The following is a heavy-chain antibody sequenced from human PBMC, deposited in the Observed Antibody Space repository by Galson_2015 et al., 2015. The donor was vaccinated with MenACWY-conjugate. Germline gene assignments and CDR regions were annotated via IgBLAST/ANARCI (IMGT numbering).Heavy chain of an antibody. V-gene: IGHV1-2*02. Sequence: SVKVSCKASGYTFTSYDMHWVRQAPGKGLEWMGWINPNSGNKNYAQDFKGRVPITRDTSVSTAYLQLSSLRAEDTAVYYCARDSGRRDSTWPTERFDYWGQGTLVTVSS. CDR3: ARDSGRRDSTWPTERFDY. CDR2: INPNSGNK. J-gene: IGHJ4*02. CDR1: GYTFTSYD. D-gene: IGHD5-24*01.